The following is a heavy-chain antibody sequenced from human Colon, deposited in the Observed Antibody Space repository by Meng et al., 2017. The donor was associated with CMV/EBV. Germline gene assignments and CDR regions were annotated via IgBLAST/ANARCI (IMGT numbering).Heavy chain of an antibody. J-gene: IGHJ4*02. CDR2: IIPILGIA. CDR1: GGTFSSYT. D-gene: IGHD2-2*01. V-gene: IGHV1-69*04. CDR3: AREGYSSTSCSDV. Sequence: SVKVSCKASGGTFSSYTISWVRQAPGQGLEWMGRIIPILGIANYAQKFQGRVTITADKSTSTAYMELSSLRSEDTAVYYCAREGYSSTSCSDVWGQGTLVTVSS.